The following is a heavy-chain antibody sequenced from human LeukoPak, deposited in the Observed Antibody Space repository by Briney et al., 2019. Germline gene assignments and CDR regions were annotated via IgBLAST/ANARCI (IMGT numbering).Heavy chain of an antibody. CDR1: GFTFSSYW. V-gene: IGHV3-7*01. D-gene: IGHD2-15*01. Sequence: GGSLRLSCAASGFTFSSYWMSWVRQAPGKGLEWVANTKQDGSEKYYVDSVKGRFTISRDNAKNSLYLQMNSLRAEDTAVYYCARGGIVVVVAATGFDYWGQGTLVTVSS. CDR2: TKQDGSEK. CDR3: ARGGIVVVVAATGFDY. J-gene: IGHJ4*02.